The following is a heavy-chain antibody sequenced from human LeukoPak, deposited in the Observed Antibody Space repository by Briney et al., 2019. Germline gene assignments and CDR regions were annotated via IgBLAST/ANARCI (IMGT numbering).Heavy chain of an antibody. CDR3: ARGANYYDSSGYHYYYYYYMDV. Sequence: PSETLSLTCAVYGGSFSGYYWSWIRQPPGKGLEWIGEINHSGSTNYNPSLKSRVTISVDTSKNQFSLKLSSVTAADTAVYYCARGANYYDSSGYHYYYYYYMDVWARGPRSPSP. CDR1: GGSFSGYY. D-gene: IGHD3-22*01. J-gene: IGHJ6*03. CDR2: INHSGST. V-gene: IGHV4-34*01.